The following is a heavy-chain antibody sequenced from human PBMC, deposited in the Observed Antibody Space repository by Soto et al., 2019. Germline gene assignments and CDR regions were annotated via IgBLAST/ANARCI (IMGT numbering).Heavy chain of an antibody. D-gene: IGHD3-9*01. V-gene: IGHV1-46*03. J-gene: IGHJ4*02. CDR2: INPSGGST. CDR3: ARDKGYDILTGYSYYFDY. CDR1: GYTFTSYY. Sequence: QVQLVQSGAEVKKPGASVKVSCKASGYTFTSYYMHWVRQAPGQGLEWMGIINPSGGSTSYAQKFQGRVTMPRDTSTSTVYMELSSLRSEDTAVYYCARDKGYDILTGYSYYFDYWGQGTLVTVSS.